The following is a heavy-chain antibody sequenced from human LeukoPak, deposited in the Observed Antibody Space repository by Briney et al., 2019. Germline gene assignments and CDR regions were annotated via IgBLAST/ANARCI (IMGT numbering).Heavy chain of an antibody. J-gene: IGHJ4*02. D-gene: IGHD3-9*01. CDR3: ARVDYDILTGYYGYYFDY. CDR2: IKQDGSEK. CDR1: GFTFSIYG. Sequence: GGSLRLSCAASGFTFSIYGIHWVRQAPGKGLEWVANIKQDGSEKYYVDSVKGRFTISRDNAKNSLYLQMNSLRAEDTAVYHCARVDYDILTGYYGYYFDYWGQGTLVTVSS. V-gene: IGHV3-7*03.